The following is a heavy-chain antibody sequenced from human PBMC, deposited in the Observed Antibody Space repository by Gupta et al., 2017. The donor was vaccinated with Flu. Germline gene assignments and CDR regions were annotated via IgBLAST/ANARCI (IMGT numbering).Heavy chain of an antibody. D-gene: IGHD5-12*01. CDR3: AKYVVNSGHDAFES. CDR2: VSDSGGST. CDR1: GFTFTRHA. V-gene: IGHV3-23*01. Sequence: EVYLLESGGGLVQPGGSLRLSCAASGFTFTRHAMAWVRQASGRGLEWLSAVSDSGGSTWYAPSVKGRFTISKDLSENTVTLQLNNLRAEDTAIYYCAKYVVNSGHDAFESWGQGTAVIVSS. J-gene: IGHJ3*02.